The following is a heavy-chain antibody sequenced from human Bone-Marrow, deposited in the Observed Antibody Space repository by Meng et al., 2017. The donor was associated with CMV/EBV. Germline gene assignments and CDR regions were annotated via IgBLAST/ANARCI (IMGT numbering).Heavy chain of an antibody. V-gene: IGHV5-51*01. CDR3: ARRGWEAQAPVGY. D-gene: IGHD1-26*01. CDR1: GYRFSNYW. J-gene: IGHJ4*02. Sequence: GGSLRLSCEGSGYRFSNYWIGWVRQMPGKGLEWMGVIYPGDSDTRYSPSFKGQVTISADKYINTAFLQWNRLKASDTAIYYCARRGWEAQAPVGYWGQGTLVTVSS. CDR2: IYPGDSDT.